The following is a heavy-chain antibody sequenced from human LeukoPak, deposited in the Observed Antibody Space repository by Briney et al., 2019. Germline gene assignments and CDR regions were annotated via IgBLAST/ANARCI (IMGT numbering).Heavy chain of an antibody. V-gene: IGHV4-30-2*01. CDR1: GGSISSGGYS. CDR3: ARERGSDSSGFVSD. CDR2: IYHSGST. Sequence: SQTLSLTCAVSGGSISSGGYSWSWIRQPPGKGLEWIGYIYHSGSTYYSPSLKSRVTISVDRSKNQFSLKLSSVTAADTAVYYCARERGSDSSGFVSDWGQGTLVTVSS. D-gene: IGHD3-22*01. J-gene: IGHJ4*02.